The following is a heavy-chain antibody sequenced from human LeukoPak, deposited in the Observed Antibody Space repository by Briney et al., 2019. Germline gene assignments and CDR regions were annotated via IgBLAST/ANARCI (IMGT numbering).Heavy chain of an antibody. J-gene: IGHJ3*02. Sequence: PGGSLRLSCAASGFTFSSYEMNWVRQAPGKGLEWVSAISGSGGSTYYADSVKGRFTISRDNSKNTLYLQMNSLRAEDTAVYYCAKDKSGAEGVATPDDAFDIWGQGTMVTVSS. D-gene: IGHD5-12*01. CDR3: AKDKSGAEGVATPDDAFDI. V-gene: IGHV3-23*01. CDR1: GFTFSSYE. CDR2: ISGSGGST.